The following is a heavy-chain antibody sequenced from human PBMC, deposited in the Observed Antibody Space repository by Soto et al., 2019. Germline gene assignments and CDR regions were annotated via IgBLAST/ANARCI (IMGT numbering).Heavy chain of an antibody. Sequence: EVQLLESGGGLVQPGGSLRLSCAASGFTFSSYAMSWVRQAPGQGLEWVSVISGSGDSTYYADSVRGRFTISRDNSKNTLYLQRNCLRAEDTAVYYCEKDRDGAAAGPTKFYGMDVWGQGTTVTVSS. D-gene: IGHD6-13*01. CDR2: ISGSGDST. CDR1: GFTFSSYA. V-gene: IGHV3-23*01. CDR3: EKDRDGAAAGPTKFYGMDV. J-gene: IGHJ6*02.